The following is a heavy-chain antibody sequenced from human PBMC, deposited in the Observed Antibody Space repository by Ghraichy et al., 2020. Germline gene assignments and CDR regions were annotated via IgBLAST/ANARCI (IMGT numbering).Heavy chain of an antibody. V-gene: IGHV4-34*01. CDR1: GGSFSGYY. CDR3: ARGQQSSGWTPNPFDP. D-gene: IGHD6-19*01. Sequence: SETLSLTCAVYGGSFSGYYWSWIRQPPGKGLEWIGEINHSGSTNYNPSLKSRVTISVDTSKNQFSLKLSSVTAADTAVYYCARGQQSSGWTPNPFDPWGQGTLVTVSS. CDR2: INHSGST. J-gene: IGHJ5*02.